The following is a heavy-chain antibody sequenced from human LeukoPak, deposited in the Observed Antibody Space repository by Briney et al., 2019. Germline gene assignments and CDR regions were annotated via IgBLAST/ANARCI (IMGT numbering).Heavy chain of an antibody. V-gene: IGHV1-46*01. Sequence: ASAKVSCKASGYTFTSYYMHWVRQAPGQGLEWMGIINPSGGSASYAQKFQGRVTMTRDTSTSTVYMELSSLRSEDTAVYYCARGLYDFWSGSHWYFDLWGRGTLVTVSS. CDR1: GYTFTSYY. D-gene: IGHD3-3*01. J-gene: IGHJ2*01. CDR2: INPSGGSA. CDR3: ARGLYDFWSGSHWYFDL.